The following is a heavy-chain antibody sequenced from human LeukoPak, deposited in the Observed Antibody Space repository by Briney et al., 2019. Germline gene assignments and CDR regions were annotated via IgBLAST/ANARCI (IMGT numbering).Heavy chain of an antibody. V-gene: IGHV3-30*04. Sequence: GGSQRLSCAASGFTFSNYAMHWVRQAPGKGLEWVAVISYDGSSKYYADSVKGRFTISRDNSKNTLYLQMNSLRPEDTAVYYCARDSYGLDYWGQGTLVTVSS. J-gene: IGHJ4*02. CDR1: GFTFSNYA. CDR3: ARDSYGLDY. CDR2: ISYDGSSK. D-gene: IGHD5-18*01.